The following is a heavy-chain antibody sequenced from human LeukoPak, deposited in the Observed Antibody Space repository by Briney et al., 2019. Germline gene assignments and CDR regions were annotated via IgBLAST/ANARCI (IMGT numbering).Heavy chain of an antibody. V-gene: IGHV1-46*01. D-gene: IGHD3/OR15-3a*01. CDR3: ARAASWTGLAFDI. CDR2: INPSGGST. J-gene: IGHJ3*02. Sequence: ASVKVSCKASGYTFTSYYMHWVRRAPGQGLEWMGIINPSGGSTSYAQKFQGRVTMTRDMSTSTVYMELSSLRSEDTAVYYCARAASWTGLAFDIWGQGTMVTVSS. CDR1: GYTFTSYY.